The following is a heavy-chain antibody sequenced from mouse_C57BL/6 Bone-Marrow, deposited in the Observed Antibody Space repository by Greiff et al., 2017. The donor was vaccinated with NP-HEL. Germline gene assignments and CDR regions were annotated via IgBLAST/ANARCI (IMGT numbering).Heavy chain of an antibody. Sequence: DAGGGLVQPKGSLKLSCAASGFSFNTYAMNWVRQAPGKGLEWVARIRSKSNNYATYYADSVKDRFTISRDDSESMLYLQMNNLKTEDTAMYYCVRQTFITTVVENFDYWGQGTTLTVSS. J-gene: IGHJ2*01. V-gene: IGHV10-1*01. CDR3: VRQTFITTVVENFDY. CDR2: IRSKSNNYAT. CDR1: GFSFNTYA. D-gene: IGHD1-1*01.